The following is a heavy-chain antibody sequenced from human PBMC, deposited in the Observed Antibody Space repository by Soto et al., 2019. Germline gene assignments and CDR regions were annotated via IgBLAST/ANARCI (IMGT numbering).Heavy chain of an antibody. J-gene: IGHJ5*02. Sequence: PSETLSLTCAVYGGSFSGYYWSWIRQPPGKGLEWIGEINHSGSTNYNPSLKSRVTISVDTSKNQFSLKLSSVTAADTAVYYCARGGNTIFGVVKEKNNWFDPWGQGTLVTVSS. CDR1: GGSFSGYY. D-gene: IGHD3-3*01. CDR2: INHSGST. V-gene: IGHV4-34*01. CDR3: ARGGNTIFGVVKEKNNWFDP.